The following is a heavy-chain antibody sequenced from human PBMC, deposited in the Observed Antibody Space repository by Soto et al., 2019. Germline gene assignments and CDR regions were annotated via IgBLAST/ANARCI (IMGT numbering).Heavy chain of an antibody. CDR2: IGSGNT. CDR1: GYSFVSYA. J-gene: IGHJ3*01. Sequence: QVQLVQSGATQEKPGSSVKVSCEAFGYSFVSYAYSWVRQAPGQGLEWMGRIGSGNTNYAQKLQGRVTMTTDTSTNTAYMELRSLRSDDTALYYCARENDPYGFDLWGQGTVVTVSS. V-gene: IGHV1-18*01. CDR3: ARENDPYGFDL.